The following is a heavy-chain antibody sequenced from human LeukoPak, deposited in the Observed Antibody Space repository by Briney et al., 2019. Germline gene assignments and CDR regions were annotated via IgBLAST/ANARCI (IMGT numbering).Heavy chain of an antibody. Sequence: GGSLRLSCAASGLTFSNYAMTWVRQAPGKGLEWVANIKQDGSEKYYVDSVKGRFTISRDNAKNSLYLQMNSLRAEDTAVYYCARVPVDYWGQGTLVTVSS. CDR3: ARVPVDY. J-gene: IGHJ4*02. CDR1: GLTFSNYA. CDR2: IKQDGSEK. V-gene: IGHV3-7*01.